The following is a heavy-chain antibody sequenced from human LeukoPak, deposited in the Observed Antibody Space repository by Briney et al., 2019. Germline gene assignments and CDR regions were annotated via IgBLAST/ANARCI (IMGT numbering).Heavy chain of an antibody. CDR2: IRRDGGEK. J-gene: IGHJ4*02. V-gene: IGHV3-7*05. D-gene: IGHD2-21*01. Sequence: GGSLRLSCVVSGFTFSSYWMSWVRQAAGKGLEWVANIRRDGGEKYYVDSVKGRFTISRDNAKKSLYLQMNSLRAEDTAVYFCAREGHSGDYFDYWGQGTLVTASS. CDR3: AREGHSGDYFDY. CDR1: GFTFSSYW.